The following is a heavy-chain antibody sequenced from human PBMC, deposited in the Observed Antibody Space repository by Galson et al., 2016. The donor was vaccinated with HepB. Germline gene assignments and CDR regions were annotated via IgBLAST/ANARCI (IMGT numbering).Heavy chain of an antibody. CDR2: IYPGDSDI. V-gene: IGHV5-51*01. J-gene: IGHJ4*02. D-gene: IGHD2-15*01. CDR1: GYSFTSHW. CDR3: GRLCSDGTCDRDY. Sequence: QSGAEVKKPGESLKISCQVSGYSFTSHWIGWVRQTPEKGLEWMAIIYPGDSDIRYSPSFEGQVTISADKSISTAYLQWSSLKASDPAMYYCGRLCSDGTCDRDYWGQGTLVTVSS.